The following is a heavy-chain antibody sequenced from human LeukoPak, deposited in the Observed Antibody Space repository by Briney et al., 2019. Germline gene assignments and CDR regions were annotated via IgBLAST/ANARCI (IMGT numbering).Heavy chain of an antibody. D-gene: IGHD2-15*01. CDR2: INHSGST. J-gene: IGHJ5*02. CDR3: ARVVVAATDWFDP. Sequence: PSETLSLTCAVYGGSFSGYYWSWIRQPPGKGLEWIGEINHSGSTNYNPSLKSRVTISLDTSMNQFSLKLSSVTAADTAVYYCARVVVAATDWFDPWGLGTLVTVSS. CDR1: GGSFSGYY. V-gene: IGHV4-34*01.